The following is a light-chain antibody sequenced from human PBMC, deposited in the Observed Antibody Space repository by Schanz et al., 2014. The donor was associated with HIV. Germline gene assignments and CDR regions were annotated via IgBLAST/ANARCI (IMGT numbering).Light chain of an antibody. V-gene: IGKV3-20*01. Sequence: PGERVTLSCRASQSVSSSYLAWYQQKLGQAPRLLIYGASSRATGIPDRFSGSGSGTDFTLTISRLEPEDFATYYCQQSYSTPLTFGGGTKVEIK. CDR2: GAS. J-gene: IGKJ4*01. CDR3: QQSYSTPLT. CDR1: QSVSSSY.